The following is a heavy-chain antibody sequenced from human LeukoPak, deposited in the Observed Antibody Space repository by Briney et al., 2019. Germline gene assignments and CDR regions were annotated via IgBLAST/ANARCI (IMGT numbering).Heavy chain of an antibody. CDR3: ARVRGKVVGASARPYYFDY. CDR2: MNPNSGNT. V-gene: IGHV1-8*02. Sequence: EASVKVSCKASGYTFTSYDINWVRQATGQGLEWMGWMNPNSGNTGYAQKLQGRVTMTTDTSTSTAYMELRSLRSDDTAVYYCARVRGKVVGASARPYYFDYWGQGTLVTVSS. D-gene: IGHD1-26*01. J-gene: IGHJ4*02. CDR1: GYTFTSYD.